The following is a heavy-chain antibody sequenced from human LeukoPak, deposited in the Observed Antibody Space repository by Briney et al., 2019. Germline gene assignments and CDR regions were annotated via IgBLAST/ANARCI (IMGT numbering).Heavy chain of an antibody. CDR1: GYTFTIYD. CDR3: AGLSMTTVTTNSGY. J-gene: IGHJ4*02. V-gene: IGHV1-8*01. CDR2: MNPKSGDT. D-gene: IGHD4-17*01. Sequence: ASVKVSCKASGYTFTIYDINWVRQAPGQGLEWVGWMNPKSGDTVYAQNFQGGVTITADKSTSTAYMELSSLRSEDTAVYYCAGLSMTTVTTNSGYWGQGTLVTVSS.